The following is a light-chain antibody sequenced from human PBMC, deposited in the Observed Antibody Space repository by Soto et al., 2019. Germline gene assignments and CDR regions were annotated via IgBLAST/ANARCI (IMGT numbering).Light chain of an antibody. Sequence: EIVLTQSPCSLSLSPGERATLSCRASQSVSSSFFAWYQQRPGQAPRLLMYGASSRATVSPERFSGSGAGTDFTLTISRLEPEDFAVYYCQQFNSSVTFGQGTKVEIK. V-gene: IGKV3-20*01. CDR3: QQFNSSVT. CDR1: QSVSSSF. J-gene: IGKJ1*01. CDR2: GAS.